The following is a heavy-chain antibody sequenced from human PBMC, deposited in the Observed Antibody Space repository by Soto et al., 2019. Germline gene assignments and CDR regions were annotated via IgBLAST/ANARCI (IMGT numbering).Heavy chain of an antibody. J-gene: IGHJ5*02. CDR3: ARDSRYSDSSRWFDP. V-gene: IGHV4-4*02. CDR2: IYHSGST. CDR1: GGSISSSNW. Sequence: PSETLSLTCAVSGGSISSSNWWSWVRQPPGKGLEWIGEIYHSGSTNYNPSLKSRVTISVDKSKNQFSLKLSSVTAADTAVYYCARDSRYSDSSRWFDPWGQGTLVTVSS. D-gene: IGHD3-22*01.